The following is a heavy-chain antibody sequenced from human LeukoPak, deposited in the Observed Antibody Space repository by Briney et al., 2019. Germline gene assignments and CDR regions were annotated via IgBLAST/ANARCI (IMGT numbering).Heavy chain of an antibody. CDR1: GYTFTGYY. J-gene: IGHJ4*02. D-gene: IGHD2-2*01. V-gene: IGHV1-2*02. CDR2: INPNSGDT. Sequence: ASVKVSCKASGYTFTGYYMHWVRQAPGQGLEWMGWINPNSGDTIYAQRFQGRVTMTRDTSISTAYMELSRLRSDDTAVYYCAREEGFWRTSSCSAPFDYWGQGTLVTVSS. CDR3: AREEGFWRTSSCSAPFDY.